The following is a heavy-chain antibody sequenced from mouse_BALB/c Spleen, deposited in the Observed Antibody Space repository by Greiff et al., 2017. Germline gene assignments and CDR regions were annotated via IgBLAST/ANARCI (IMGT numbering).Heavy chain of an antibody. CDR2: IDTSDSYT. V-gene: IGHV1-69*01. D-gene: IGHD1-1*01. CDR1: GYTFTDYW. CDR3: AGCSSSFDY. Sequence: VQLQQPGAELVMPGASVKMSCKASGYTFTDYWMHWVKQRPGQGLEWIGAIDTSDSYTSYNQKFKGKATLTVDESSSTAYMQLSSLTSEDSAVYYCAGCSSSFDYWGQGTTLTVSS. J-gene: IGHJ2*01.